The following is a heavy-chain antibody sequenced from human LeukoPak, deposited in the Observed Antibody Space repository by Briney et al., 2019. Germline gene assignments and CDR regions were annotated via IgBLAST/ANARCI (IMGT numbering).Heavy chain of an antibody. D-gene: IGHD4-17*01. CDR2: MHNSENA. CDR1: GGSISSGGYF. CDR3: ARTGSTVTMLYPFDH. V-gene: IGHV4-31*03. J-gene: IGHJ4*02. Sequence: TSETLSLTCTVSGGSISSGGYFWSWIRQHPGKGLEWIGYMHNSENAAYNPSLKSRVTISVDTSKNQISLKLNSVTAADTAVYYCARTGSTVTMLYPFDHWGQGTLVTVSS.